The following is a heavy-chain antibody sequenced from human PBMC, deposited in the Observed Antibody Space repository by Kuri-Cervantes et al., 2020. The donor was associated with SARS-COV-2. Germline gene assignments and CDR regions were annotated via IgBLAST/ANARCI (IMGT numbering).Heavy chain of an antibody. CDR2: ISSSGSTI. CDR1: GFTFSDYY. J-gene: IGHJ3*02. Sequence: LSLTCAASGFTFSDYYMSWIRQAPGKGLEWVSYISSSGSTIYYADSVKGRFTISRDNAKNSLYRQMNSLRAEDTAVYYCARAGDYGEYMRDAFDIWGQGTMVTVSS. V-gene: IGHV3-11*01. CDR3: ARAGDYGEYMRDAFDI. D-gene: IGHD4-17*01.